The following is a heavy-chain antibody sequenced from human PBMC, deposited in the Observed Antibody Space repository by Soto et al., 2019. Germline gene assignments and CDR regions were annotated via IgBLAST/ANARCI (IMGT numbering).Heavy chain of an antibody. CDR1: GFTFSSYA. D-gene: IGHD6-19*01. CDR2: ISGNGGST. V-gene: IGHV3-64*04. Sequence: GGSLRLSCSASGFTFSSYAMHWVRQAPGKGLECVSAISGNGGSTYYADSVKGRFTISRDNSKNTLYLQMNSLRAEDTAVYYCAPRQWLESVWGQGTLVTVSS. CDR3: APRQWLESV. J-gene: IGHJ4*02.